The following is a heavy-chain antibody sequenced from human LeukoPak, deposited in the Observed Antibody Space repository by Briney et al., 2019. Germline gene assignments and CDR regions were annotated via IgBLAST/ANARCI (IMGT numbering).Heavy chain of an antibody. V-gene: IGHV4-59*01. CDR2: IYYSGST. Sequence: SETLSLTCTVSGGSISSYYWSWIRQPPGKGLEWIGYIYYSGSTNYNPSLKSRVTISVDTSKNQFSLKLSSVTAADTAVYYCARGNFGKFDPWGQGTLVTVPS. J-gene: IGHJ5*02. CDR1: GGSISSYY. D-gene: IGHD3-3*01. CDR3: ARGNFGKFDP.